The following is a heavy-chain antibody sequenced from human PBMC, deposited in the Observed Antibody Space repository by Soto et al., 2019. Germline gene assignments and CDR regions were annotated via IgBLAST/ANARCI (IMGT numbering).Heavy chain of an antibody. Sequence: QMQLVQSGAEVKRPGASVRVSCKSSGYTFTSFYIHWVRQAPGQGLEWMGIINPSGGITNFAQRFQGRVTMTMDMSTNTQYMELSSLKSDDTAVYYCASSPAFSSSWYGIPPDPSHGMDVWGQGTTVTVS. V-gene: IGHV1-46*01. CDR2: INPSGGIT. CDR1: GYTFTSFY. CDR3: ASSPAFSSSWYGIPPDPSHGMDV. D-gene: IGHD6-13*01. J-gene: IGHJ6*02.